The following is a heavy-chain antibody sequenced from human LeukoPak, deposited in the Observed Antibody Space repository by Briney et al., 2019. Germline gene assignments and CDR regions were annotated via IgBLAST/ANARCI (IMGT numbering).Heavy chain of an antibody. J-gene: IGHJ4*02. CDR3: AKSGDYYGSGSFDY. CDR2: ISFDGSDK. Sequence: GGSLRLSCAASGFTFSSYAMHWVRQAPGKGLEWVAVISFDGSDKYYADSVKGRITISRDNSKNTLYLQMNSLRAEDTAVYYCAKSGDYYGSGSFDYWGQGTLVTVSS. V-gene: IGHV3-30-3*02. D-gene: IGHD3-10*01. CDR1: GFTFSSYA.